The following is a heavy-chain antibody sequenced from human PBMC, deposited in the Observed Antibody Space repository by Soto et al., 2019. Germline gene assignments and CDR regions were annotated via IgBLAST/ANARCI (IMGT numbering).Heavy chain of an antibody. CDR2: ISYDGSEK. V-gene: IGHV3-30*04. CDR3: AREVLLWFAGGTYYFDY. J-gene: IGHJ4*02. Sequence: GGSLRLSCVASGFTFSSYAMHWVRQAPGKGLEWVAVISYDGSEKSYADSVRGRLTISRDNSNNTLHLQMNSLRGEDTAVYYCAREVLLWFAGGTYYFDYWGRGTLVTVSS. CDR1: GFTFSSYA. D-gene: IGHD3-10*01.